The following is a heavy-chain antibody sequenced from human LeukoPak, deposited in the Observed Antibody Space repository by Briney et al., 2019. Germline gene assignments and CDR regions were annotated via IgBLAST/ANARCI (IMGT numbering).Heavy chain of an antibody. D-gene: IGHD2-15*01. Sequence: KTSETLSLTCTVSGYSISSGYYWSWIRQPAGKGLEWIGRIYTSGSTNYNPSLKSRVTISVDTSKNQFSLKLSSVTAADTAVYYCARDIGYCSGGSCYYWFDPWGQGTLVTVSS. J-gene: IGHJ5*02. CDR1: GYSISSGYY. CDR2: IYTSGST. CDR3: ARDIGYCSGGSCYYWFDP. V-gene: IGHV4-61*02.